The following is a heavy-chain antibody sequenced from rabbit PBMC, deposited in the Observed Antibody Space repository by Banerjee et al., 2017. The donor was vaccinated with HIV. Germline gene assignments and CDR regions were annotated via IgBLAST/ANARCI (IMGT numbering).Heavy chain of an antibody. J-gene: IGHJ3*01. Sequence: QEQLEESGGDLVKPEGSLTLTCTASGFSFSNKYVMCWVRQAPGKGLEWIACISAGSSDTTYYANWAKGRFTISKTSSTTVTLQMTSLTAADTATYFCARDLAGVIGWNFGLWGQGTLVTVS. V-gene: IGHV1S45*01. D-gene: IGHD4-1*01. CDR1: GFSFSNKYV. CDR3: ARDLAGVIGWNFGL. CDR2: ISAGSSDTT.